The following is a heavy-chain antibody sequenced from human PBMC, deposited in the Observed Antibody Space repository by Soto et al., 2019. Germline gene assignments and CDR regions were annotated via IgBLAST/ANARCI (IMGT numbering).Heavy chain of an antibody. V-gene: IGHV1-69*01. CDR2: IIPIFGTA. CDR1: GGTFSSYA. Sequence: SVQASCKASGGTFSSYAISWVRQAPGQGLEWMGGIIPIFGTANYAQKFQGRVTITADESTSTAYMELSSLRSEDTAVYYCARYPLGVALSDFDRRGKRTMVTV. D-gene: IGHD2-15*01. CDR3: ARYPLGVALSDFDR. J-gene: IGHJ3*02.